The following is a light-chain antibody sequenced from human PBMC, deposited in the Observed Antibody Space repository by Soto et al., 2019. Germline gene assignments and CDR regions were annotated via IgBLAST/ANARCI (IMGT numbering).Light chain of an antibody. CDR2: LTS. CDR1: QDINTY. Sequence: IQLTQSPSSLSASIGDRVTITCRASQDINTYLAWYQQSPGRAPRLLIYLTSTLHTGVPSRFSGSGSGTDFSLIISSLQPEDFATYYCQQLDSDPPWTSGQGTRVEI. V-gene: IGKV1-9*01. J-gene: IGKJ1*01. CDR3: QQLDSDPPWT.